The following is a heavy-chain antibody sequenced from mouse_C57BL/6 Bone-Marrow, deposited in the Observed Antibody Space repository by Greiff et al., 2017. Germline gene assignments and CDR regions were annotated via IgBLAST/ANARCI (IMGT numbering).Heavy chain of an antibody. CDR1: GYTFTSYW. J-gene: IGHJ4*01. CDR2: IYPGSGST. V-gene: IGHV1-55*01. D-gene: IGHD3-2*02. CDR3: AREEGLRPGAMDY. Sequence: QVQLKQPGAELVKPGASVKMSCKASGYTFTSYWITWVKQRPGQGLEWIGDIYPGSGSTNYNEKFKSKATLTVDTSSSTAYMQLSSLTSEDSAVYYCAREEGLRPGAMDYWGQGTSVTVSS.